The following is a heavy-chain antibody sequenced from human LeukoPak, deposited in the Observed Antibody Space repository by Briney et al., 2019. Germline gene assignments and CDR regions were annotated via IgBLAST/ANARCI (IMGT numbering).Heavy chain of an antibody. CDR2: MNPNSGNT. D-gene: IGHD6-19*01. CDR1: GYTFTSYD. J-gene: IGHJ5*02. CDR3: ARGALEVSGWNP. Sequence: ASVKVSCKASGYTFTSYDINWVRKATGQGLEWMGWMNPNSGNTGYAQKFQGRVTMTRSTSISTAYMELSSLRSEDTAVYYCARGALEVSGWNPWGQGTLVTVSS. V-gene: IGHV1-8*01.